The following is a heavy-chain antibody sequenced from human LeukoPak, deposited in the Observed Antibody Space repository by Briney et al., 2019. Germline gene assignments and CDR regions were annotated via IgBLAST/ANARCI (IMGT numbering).Heavy chain of an antibody. CDR2: ISASGGST. CDR1: GFTFSSYA. V-gene: IGHV3-23*01. CDR3: ARVHSSGWYATPHFDY. Sequence: GGSLRLSCAASGFTFSSYAMSWVRQAPGKGLEWVSAISASGGSTYYADSVKGRFTISRDNSKNTLYLQMNSLRAEDTAVYYCARVHSSGWYATPHFDYWGQGTLVTVSS. J-gene: IGHJ4*02. D-gene: IGHD6-19*01.